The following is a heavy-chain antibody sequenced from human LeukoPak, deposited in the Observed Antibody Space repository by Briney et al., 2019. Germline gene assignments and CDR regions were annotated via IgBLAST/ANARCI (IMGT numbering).Heavy chain of an antibody. D-gene: IGHD3-22*01. J-gene: IGHJ4*02. V-gene: IGHV4-39*01. CDR2: SYYSGSYSYYSGST. CDR3: ARAQGDNSGCLVDY. CDR1: GGSISSSSSY. Sequence: SETLSLTCTVSGGSISSSSSYWGWIRQPPGKGLEWIGNSYYSGSYSYYSGSTYYNPSLKSRVTISVDTSKNQFSLKLSSVTAADTAVYYCARAQGDNSGCLVDYWGQGTLVTVSS.